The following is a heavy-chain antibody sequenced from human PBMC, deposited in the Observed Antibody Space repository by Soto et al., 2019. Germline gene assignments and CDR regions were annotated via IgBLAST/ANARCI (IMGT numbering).Heavy chain of an antibody. CDR2: ISAYNGNT. CDR3: ARTRDTAMVPIVYYFDY. J-gene: IGHJ4*02. Sequence: ASVKVSCKASGYTFTSYGISWVRQAPGQGLEWMGWISAYNGNTNYAQKLQGRVTMTTDTSTSTAYMELRSLRSDDTAVYYCARTRDTAMVPIVYYFDYWGQGTLVTVSS. D-gene: IGHD5-18*01. V-gene: IGHV1-18*01. CDR1: GYTFTSYG.